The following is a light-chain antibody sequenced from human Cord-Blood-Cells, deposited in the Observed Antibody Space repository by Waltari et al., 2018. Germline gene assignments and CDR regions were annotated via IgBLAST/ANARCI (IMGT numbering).Light chain of an antibody. V-gene: IGLV2-14*01. CDR1: SSDVGGYNY. CDR3: SSYTSSSTLV. CDR2: DVS. Sequence: QSALTQPASVSGSPGQSITISCTGTSSDVGGYNYVSWYQQHPGKAPKLMIYDVSTRPSGVSNRCSGSKSGNTASLTISGLQAEDEADYYGSSYTSSSTLVFGGGTKLTGL. J-gene: IGLJ2*01.